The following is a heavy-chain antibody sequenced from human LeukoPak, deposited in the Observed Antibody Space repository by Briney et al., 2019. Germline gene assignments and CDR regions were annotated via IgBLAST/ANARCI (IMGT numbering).Heavy chain of an antibody. J-gene: IGHJ4*02. CDR1: GGSISSYY. CDR2: IYYTGAT. CDR3: ARAGYSYGTGYYFDY. Sequence: SETLSLTCTVSGGSISSYYWSWIRLPPGKGLEWIGYIYYTGATYYNPSLKSRVTISLDTSKNRFSLKLSSVTAADAAVYYCARAGYSYGTGYYFDYWGQGALVTVSS. D-gene: IGHD5-18*01. V-gene: IGHV4-59*01.